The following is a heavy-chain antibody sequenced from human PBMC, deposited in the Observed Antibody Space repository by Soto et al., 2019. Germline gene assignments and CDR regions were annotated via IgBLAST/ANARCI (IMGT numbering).Heavy chain of an antibody. V-gene: IGHV4-59*08. D-gene: IGHD3-16*01. CDR3: ARRWGTTFDY. CDR1: GGSISSYY. Sequence: QLQLQESGPGLVKPSETLSLTCTVSGGSISSYYWSWIRQPPGKGLEWIGYIYYSGSTNYNPSLMSRVTISVDTSTTQFALKLSSVTAADTAVYHCARRWGTTFDYWGQGTLVTVSS. CDR2: IYYSGST. J-gene: IGHJ4*02.